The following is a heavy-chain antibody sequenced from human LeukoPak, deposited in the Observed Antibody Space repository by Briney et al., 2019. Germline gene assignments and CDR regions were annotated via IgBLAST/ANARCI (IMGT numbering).Heavy chain of an antibody. V-gene: IGHV3-43D*04. CDR1: GLTLVVYA. J-gene: IGHJ3*02. Sequence: GASLRLSWSVSGLTLVVYAMHSVCQGPRKGLEWVSLISSDGGSTYYAASVKARFPFSRDNSKNSLYLQMNSQRAEDTALYYCAKVAVTTDAFDIWGQGTMVTVSS. CDR3: AKVAVTTDAFDI. D-gene: IGHD4-17*01. CDR2: ISSDGGST.